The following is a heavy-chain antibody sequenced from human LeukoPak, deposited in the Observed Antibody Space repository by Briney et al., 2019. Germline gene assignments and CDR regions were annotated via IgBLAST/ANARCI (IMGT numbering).Heavy chain of an antibody. CDR2: ISYDGSNK. Sequence: GGSLRLSCAASGFTFSGYPIHWVRQAPGKGLEWVAVISYDGSNKYYADSVKGRFTISRDNSKNILYLQMNSLRAEDTAVYYCARTAVAGSLDYWGQGTLVTVSS. CDR1: GFTFSGYP. D-gene: IGHD6-19*01. J-gene: IGHJ4*02. V-gene: IGHV3-30-3*01. CDR3: ARTAVAGSLDY.